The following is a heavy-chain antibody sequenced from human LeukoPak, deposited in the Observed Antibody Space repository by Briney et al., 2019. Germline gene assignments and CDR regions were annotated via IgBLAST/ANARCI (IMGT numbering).Heavy chain of an antibody. V-gene: IGHV3-23*01. CDR2: ASDSGGST. Sequence: GGSLRLSCAASGFSFSTLAMTWVRQAPGKGLEWVSTASDSGGSTYYADSVKGRFTISRDNSKNTMYLQMDSLTADDTAVYYCAKTMGRIDVDYWGQGTLITVSS. CDR1: GFSFSTLA. CDR3: AKTMGRIDVDY. D-gene: IGHD1-26*01. J-gene: IGHJ4*02.